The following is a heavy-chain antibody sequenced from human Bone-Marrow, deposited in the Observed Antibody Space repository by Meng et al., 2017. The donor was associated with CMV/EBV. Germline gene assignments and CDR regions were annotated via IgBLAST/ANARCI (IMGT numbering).Heavy chain of an antibody. J-gene: IGHJ5*02. V-gene: IGHV1-8*02. CDR3: ARGVGMVLLWFGGPDCFYP. Sequence: ASVKVSCKASGGTFSSYAISWVRQAPGQGLEWMGWMNPNSGNTGYAQKFQGRVTMTRNTSISTAYMELSSLRSEDTAVYYCARGVGMVLLWFGGPDCFYPWGQGTLVTV. CDR2: MNPNSGNT. CDR1: GGTFSSYA. D-gene: IGHD3-10*01.